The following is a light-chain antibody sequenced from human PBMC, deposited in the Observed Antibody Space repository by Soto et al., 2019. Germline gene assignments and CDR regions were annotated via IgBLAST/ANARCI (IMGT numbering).Light chain of an antibody. J-gene: IGKJ3*01. Sequence: AIRMTQSPSSFSASTGDRVTITCRASQGISSYLTWFQQKPGKAPKSLIYAASNLQSGVSSKFSGRGFGTDFTLTINNLQPEDFATYYCQQYYRSPFTFGPGTTVDV. V-gene: IGKV1-8*01. CDR3: QQYYRSPFT. CDR1: QGISSY. CDR2: AAS.